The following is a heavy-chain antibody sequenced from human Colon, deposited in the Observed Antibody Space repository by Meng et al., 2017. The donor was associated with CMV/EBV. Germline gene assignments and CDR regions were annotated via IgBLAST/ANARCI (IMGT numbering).Heavy chain of an antibody. CDR1: GSSFSNSW. CDR3: AKLLRGQQLIREGDFDH. D-gene: IGHD6-13*01. V-gene: IGHV3-7*01. J-gene: IGHJ4*02. Sequence: GGSLRLSCAASGSSFSNSWMIWVRRAPGKGLEWVAKTNEDGSDKYYVDSVKGRFTIFRDNAKNSVYLQMNSLRAEDTAVYYCAKLLRGQQLIREGDFDHWGQGTLVTVSS. CDR2: TNEDGSDK.